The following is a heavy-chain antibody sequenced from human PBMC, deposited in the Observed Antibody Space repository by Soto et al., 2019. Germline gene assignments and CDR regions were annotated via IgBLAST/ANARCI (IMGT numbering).Heavy chain of an antibody. V-gene: IGHV1-18*04. CDR2: ISTYTGHT. Sequence: GASVKVSCKASGYTFSSYGISWVRQAPGQGLEWMGWISTYTGHTNYAEKLQDRVTMTTDTSTGTASLELRSLISDDTAVYYCARDLGLHNGCYFGMDVWGQGTTVTVSS. J-gene: IGHJ6*02. CDR3: ARDLGLHNGCYFGMDV. D-gene: IGHD1-20*01. CDR1: GYTFSSYG.